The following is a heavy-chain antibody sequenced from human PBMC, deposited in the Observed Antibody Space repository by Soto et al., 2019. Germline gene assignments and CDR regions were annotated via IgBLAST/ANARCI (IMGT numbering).Heavy chain of an antibody. CDR1: GGSISSSSYY. Sequence: QLQLQESGPGLVKPSETLSLTCTVSGGSISSSSYYWGWIRQPPGKGLEWIGSIYYSGSTYYNPSLKSRVTISVYTSKNQCSLKLSSVTAADPDVYYCARWEYSSCPDYWGQGTLVTVSS. CDR3: ARWEYSSCPDY. D-gene: IGHD6-6*01. V-gene: IGHV4-39*01. CDR2: IYYSGST. J-gene: IGHJ4*02.